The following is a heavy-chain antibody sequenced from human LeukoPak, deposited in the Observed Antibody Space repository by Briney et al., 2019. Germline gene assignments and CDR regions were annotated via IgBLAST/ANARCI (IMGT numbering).Heavy chain of an antibody. Sequence: SETLSLTCTFSDGSINSYYWGWIRQPAGKGPEWIGRIYTNGNTNYNPSLKSRVTMSADTSTNQCSLELTSVTAADTAVYYCARGGSYFNAFEFWGLGILVTVSS. J-gene: IGHJ4*02. V-gene: IGHV4-4*07. CDR1: DGSINSYY. CDR3: ARGGSYFNAFEF. D-gene: IGHD3-10*01. CDR2: IYTNGNT.